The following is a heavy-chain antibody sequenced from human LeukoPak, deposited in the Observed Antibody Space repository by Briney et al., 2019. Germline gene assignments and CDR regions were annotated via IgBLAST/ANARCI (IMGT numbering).Heavy chain of an antibody. Sequence: GGSLRLSCAASGFTFSMYSMSWVRQAPGKGLEWVAFIKKDASEIDYVDSLKGRVTISRDDAKNSLYLQMNSLRAEDTAVYYCARAIGVGAVDYWGQGTLVTVSS. V-gene: IGHV3-7*01. J-gene: IGHJ4*02. D-gene: IGHD1-26*01. CDR2: IKKDASEI. CDR1: GFTFSMYS. CDR3: ARAIGVGAVDY.